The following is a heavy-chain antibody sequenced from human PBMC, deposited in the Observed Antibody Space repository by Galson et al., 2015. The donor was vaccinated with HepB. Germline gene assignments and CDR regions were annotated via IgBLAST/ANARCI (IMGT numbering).Heavy chain of an antibody. D-gene: IGHD1-26*01. Sequence: SLRLSCAASGFTFSSFWMSWVRQAPGKGLEWVANIKQDGHEKYYVDSVKGRFTISRDNAKNSLYLQMNSLRVEDTAVYYCARRSGSFFDVILGRFDQWGQGTLVTVSS. CDR1: GFTFSSFW. V-gene: IGHV3-7*01. J-gene: IGHJ4*02. CDR3: ARRSGSFFDVILGRFDQ. CDR2: IKQDGHEK.